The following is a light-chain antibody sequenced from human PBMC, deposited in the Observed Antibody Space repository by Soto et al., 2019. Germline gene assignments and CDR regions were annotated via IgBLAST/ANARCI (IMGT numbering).Light chain of an antibody. CDR2: AAS. CDR1: QSISSY. J-gene: IGKJ5*01. V-gene: IGKV1-39*01. Sequence: DIQMTQSPSSLSASVGDRVTITCRASQSISSYLNWYQQKPGKAPKLLIYAASSLQSGVPSRFSGSGSGTDFTLTISSLQPEDFATYYCPQSYSTPPITCGQGTRLAIK. CDR3: PQSYSTPPIT.